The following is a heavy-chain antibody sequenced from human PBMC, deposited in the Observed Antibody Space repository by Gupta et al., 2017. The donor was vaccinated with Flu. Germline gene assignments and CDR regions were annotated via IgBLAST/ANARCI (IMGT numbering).Heavy chain of an antibody. CDR2: IYHSGTS. CDR3: ARVGSSSGWGDWVDP. V-gene: IGHV4-4*07. CDR1: GATVNVYY. D-gene: IGHD6-19*01. Sequence: QVQLQESGPGLVKPSETLSLTCTVSGATVNVYYWSWIRQTAGKGLEWIGQIYHSGTSKYNPSLRSRVSMSIDTSKNQFTLRLSSVTVADTAVYYCARVGSSSGWGDWVDPWGQGMLVTVSS. J-gene: IGHJ5*02.